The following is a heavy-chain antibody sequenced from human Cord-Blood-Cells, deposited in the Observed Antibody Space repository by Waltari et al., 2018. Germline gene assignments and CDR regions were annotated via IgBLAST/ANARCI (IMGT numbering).Heavy chain of an antibody. CDR3: ARGPASGIAAASMTS. D-gene: IGHD6-13*01. CDR2: INHSGST. V-gene: IGHV4-34*01. CDR1: GGSFSGYY. Sequence: QVQLQQWGAGLLKPSETLSLTCAVYGGSFSGYYWSWIRQPPGKGLEWIGEINHSGSTNYNPSLKSRVTISVDTSKNQFSLKLSSVTAADTAVYYCARGPASGIAAASMTSWGQGTLVTVSS. J-gene: IGHJ4*02.